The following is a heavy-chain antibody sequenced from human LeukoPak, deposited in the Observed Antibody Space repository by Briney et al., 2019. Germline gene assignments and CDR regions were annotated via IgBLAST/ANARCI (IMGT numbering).Heavy chain of an antibody. V-gene: IGHV4-59*01. D-gene: IGHD1-26*01. Sequence: PSGTLSLTCTVSGDSISGYYWSWIRQPPGEGLQWIGYIYHSGSTNYNPSLKSRVSMSVDRSENQFSLNLGSVTAADTAVYYCAREEDGGTYYWGQGTLVTVSS. CDR3: AREEDGGTYY. CDR2: IYHSGST. J-gene: IGHJ4*02. CDR1: GDSISGYY.